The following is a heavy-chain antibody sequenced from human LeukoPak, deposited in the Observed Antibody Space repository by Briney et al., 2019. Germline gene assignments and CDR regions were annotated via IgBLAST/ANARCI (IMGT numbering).Heavy chain of an antibody. CDR1: GFTFNNYG. D-gene: IGHD2-2*01. J-gene: IGHJ4*02. V-gene: IGHV3-30*18. Sequence: GKSLRLSCAASGFTFNNYGMHWVRQAPGKGLEWVAVISYDGRNKHYPDSVKGRFTISRDISTDTLWLQMDSLRTEGTAVYYCAKGPLRGTAAAIEYWGQGTLVTVSS. CDR3: AKGPLRGTAAAIEY. CDR2: ISYDGRNK.